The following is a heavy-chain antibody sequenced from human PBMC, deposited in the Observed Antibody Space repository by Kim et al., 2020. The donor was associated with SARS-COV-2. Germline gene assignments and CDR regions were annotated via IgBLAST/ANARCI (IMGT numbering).Heavy chain of an antibody. CDR3: ARAMGGSSSKLYYYYYGMDV. J-gene: IGHJ6*02. CDR2: IWYDGSNK. V-gene: IGHV3-33*01. CDR1: GFTFSSYG. Sequence: GGSLRLSCAASGFTFSSYGMHWVRQAPGKGLEWVAVIWYDGSNKYYADSVKGRFTISRDNSKNTLYLQMNSLRAEDTAVYYCARAMGGSSSKLYYYYYGMDVWGQGTTVTVSS. D-gene: IGHD6-6*01.